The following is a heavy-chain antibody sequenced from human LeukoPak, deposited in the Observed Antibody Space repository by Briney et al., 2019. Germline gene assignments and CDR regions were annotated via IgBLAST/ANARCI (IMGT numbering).Heavy chain of an antibody. D-gene: IGHD2-15*01. V-gene: IGHV4-61*02. CDR3: ARAPVVVVAATVVSGYMDV. Sequence: SETLSLTCTVSGGSISSSSYYWSWIRQPAGKGLEWIGRIYTSGSTNYNPSLKSRVTTSVDTSRNQFSLKLSSVTAADTAVYYCARAPVVVVAATVVSGYMDVWGKGTTVTISS. CDR1: GGSISSSSYY. J-gene: IGHJ6*03. CDR2: IYTSGST.